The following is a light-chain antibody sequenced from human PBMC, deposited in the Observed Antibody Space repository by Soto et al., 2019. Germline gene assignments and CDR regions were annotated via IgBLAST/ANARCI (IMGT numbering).Light chain of an antibody. V-gene: IGKV3D-20*02. CDR1: QSVSSSY. J-gene: IGKJ1*01. CDR3: QQRTSWPPWT. CDR2: DAS. Sequence: VFPPSPPPLSLSPGERATLSCRASQSVSSSYLAWYQQKPGQAPRLLIYDASERASGIPARFSGSGSGTDFTLTISSLEPEDFAVYYCQQRTSWPPWTFGQGTKVDIK.